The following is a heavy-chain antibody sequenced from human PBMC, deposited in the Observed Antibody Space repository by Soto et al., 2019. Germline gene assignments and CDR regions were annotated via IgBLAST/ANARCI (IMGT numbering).Heavy chain of an antibody. CDR1: GFTFSSYG. D-gene: IGHD4-17*01. J-gene: IGHJ3*02. V-gene: IGHV3-33*01. CDR3: ARDLSGDYGALDT. Sequence: QVQLVESGGGVVQPGRSLRLSCAASGFTFSSYGMHWARQGPGKGLEWVAVIWYDGSNIVYADSVKGRFTISKDNSKNTLYLQMNSLRAEDTAVYYCARDLSGDYGALDTWGQGTMVTVSS. CDR2: IWYDGSNI.